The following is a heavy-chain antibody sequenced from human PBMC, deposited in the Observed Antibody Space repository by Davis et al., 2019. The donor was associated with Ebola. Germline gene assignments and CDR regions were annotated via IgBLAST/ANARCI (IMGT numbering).Heavy chain of an antibody. J-gene: IGHJ4*02. CDR2: ISSSSSTI. Sequence: GESLKISCAASGFTFSSYSMNWVRQAPGKGLEWVSYISSSSSTIYYADSVKGRFTISRDNAKTSLSLQMNSLRVEDTAVYYCVRDAGWQRLDKWGQGTLVTVSS. V-gene: IGHV3-48*04. CDR3: VRDAGWQRLDK. D-gene: IGHD4-23*01. CDR1: GFTFSSYS.